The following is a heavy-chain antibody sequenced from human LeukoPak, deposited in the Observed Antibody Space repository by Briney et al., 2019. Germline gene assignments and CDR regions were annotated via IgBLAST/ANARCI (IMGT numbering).Heavy chain of an antibody. CDR2: IIPILGIA. J-gene: IGHJ4*02. CDR1: GGTFSSYA. D-gene: IGHD5-18*01. V-gene: IGHV1-69*04. CDR3: ARAIRDIQLWFFAY. Sequence: SVKVFCKASGGTFSSYAISWVRQAPGQGLEWMGRIIPILGIANYAQKFQGRVTITADKSTSTAYMELSSLRSEDTAVYYCARAIRDIQLWFFAYWGQGTLVTVSS.